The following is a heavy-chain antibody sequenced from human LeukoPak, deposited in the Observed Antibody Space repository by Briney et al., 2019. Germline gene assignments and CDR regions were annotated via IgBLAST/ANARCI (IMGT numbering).Heavy chain of an antibody. CDR2: IYYSGST. CDR3: ASRRKQQLVDFDY. D-gene: IGHD6-13*01. V-gene: IGHV4-59*12. CDR1: GGSISSYY. J-gene: IGHJ4*02. Sequence: SETLSLTCTVSGGSISSYYWSWIRQPPGKGLEWIGYIYYSGSTNYNPSLKSRVTISVDTSKNQFSLKLSSVTAADTAVYYCASRRKQQLVDFDYWGQGTLVTVSS.